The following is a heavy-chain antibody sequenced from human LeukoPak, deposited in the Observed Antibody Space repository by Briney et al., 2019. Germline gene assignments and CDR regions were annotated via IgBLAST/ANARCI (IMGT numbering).Heavy chain of an antibody. Sequence: ADTLSLTCTVSGRSISSYYGRWPRQPPGKGREGIRYIYYSGRTTYNPSLKSRVNISVDTSKIQFSLKLSSVTAADTSVYYCARLGIGSYYMDVWGKGTPVTVSS. CDR2: IYYSGRT. D-gene: IGHD2-21*01. CDR3: ARLGIGSYYMDV. J-gene: IGHJ6*03. V-gene: IGHV4-59*08. CDR1: GRSISSYY.